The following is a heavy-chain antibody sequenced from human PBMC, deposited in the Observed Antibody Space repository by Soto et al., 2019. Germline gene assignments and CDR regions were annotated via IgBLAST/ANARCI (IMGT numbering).Heavy chain of an antibody. CDR2: SFFGDSDT. D-gene: IGHD1-1*01. CDR1: GYSFSRNW. Sequence: GESLKISCKDSGYSFSRNWIAWVRQMPGKGLEWMGVSFFGDSDTRFSPSFQGQVTISVDKSINTAYLQWSSLKASDTAMYYCARHYNGFDYWGQGTLVTVSS. J-gene: IGHJ4*02. CDR3: ARHYNGFDY. V-gene: IGHV5-51*01.